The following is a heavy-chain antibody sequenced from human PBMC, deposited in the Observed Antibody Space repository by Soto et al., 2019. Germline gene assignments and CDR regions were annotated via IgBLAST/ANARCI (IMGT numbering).Heavy chain of an antibody. V-gene: IGHV3-66*01. Sequence: EVQLVESGGGLVQPGGSLRLSCAASGFTVSSNYMSWVRQAPGEGLEGVSVIYSGGSTYYADSVKARFSISRDNSKNTLYLKMNSLRAEDTAVYYCARGYCTNGVCYGLDWFDPWGQRTLVTVSS. CDR2: IYSGGST. D-gene: IGHD2-8*01. CDR1: GFTVSSNY. J-gene: IGHJ5*02. CDR3: ARGYCTNGVCYGLDWFDP.